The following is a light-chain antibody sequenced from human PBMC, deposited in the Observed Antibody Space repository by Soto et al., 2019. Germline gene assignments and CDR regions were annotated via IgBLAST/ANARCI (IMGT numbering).Light chain of an antibody. V-gene: IGKV1-27*01. CDR2: AAS. CDR1: QDISNY. Sequence: DIQMTQSPSSLSASVGDRVTITCRASQDISNYLAWYQQIPGKVPKLLISAASTLQSGVPSRFSGSGSGTDFTLTISSLQPEDVATYYCQTYTNVPAFGGGTKVEIK. CDR3: QTYTNVPA. J-gene: IGKJ4*01.